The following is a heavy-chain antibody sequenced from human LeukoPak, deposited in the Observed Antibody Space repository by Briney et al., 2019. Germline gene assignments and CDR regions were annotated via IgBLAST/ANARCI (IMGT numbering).Heavy chain of an antibody. V-gene: IGHV3-48*03. Sequence: GGSLRLSCAASGFTFSSYEMNWVRQAPGKGLEWVSYISSSGSTIYYADSVKGRFTISRDNAKTTLYLQMNSLRVEDTALYYCAREHYNYYMDVWGKGTTVTVSS. CDR2: ISSSGSTI. CDR3: AREHYNYYMDV. J-gene: IGHJ6*03. CDR1: GFTFSSYE.